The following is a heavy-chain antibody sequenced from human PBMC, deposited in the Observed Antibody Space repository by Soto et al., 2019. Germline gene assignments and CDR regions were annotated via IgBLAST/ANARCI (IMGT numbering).Heavy chain of an antibody. Sequence: SVKVSCKASGGTFSSYAISWVRQAPGQGLEWMGGIIPIFGTANYAQKFQGRVTITADESTSTAYMELSSLRSEDTAVYYCARDLKQWAYYYYGMDVWGQGTTVTVSS. D-gene: IGHD1-26*01. CDR1: GGTFSSYA. CDR3: ARDLKQWAYYYYGMDV. J-gene: IGHJ6*02. V-gene: IGHV1-69*13. CDR2: IIPIFGTA.